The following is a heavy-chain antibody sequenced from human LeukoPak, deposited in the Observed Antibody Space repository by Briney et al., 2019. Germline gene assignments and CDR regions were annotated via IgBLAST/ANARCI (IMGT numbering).Heavy chain of an antibody. V-gene: IGHV1-2*02. J-gene: IGHJ4*02. D-gene: IGHD6-19*01. CDR3: ARWGGYASDWSGPFDD. CDR2: INPNSGGT. Sequence: ASVKVSCKASGYTFTGHYMHWVRQAPGQGLEWMGWINPNSGGTKYAQKFQGRVTMTRDTSISTTYMELSSLRSDDTAVYYCARWGGYASDWSGPFDDWGQGALVTVSS. CDR1: GYTFTGHY.